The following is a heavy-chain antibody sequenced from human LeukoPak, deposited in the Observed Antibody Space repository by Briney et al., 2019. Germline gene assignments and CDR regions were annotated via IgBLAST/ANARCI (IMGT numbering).Heavy chain of an antibody. D-gene: IGHD6-19*01. CDR3: ARAYFVAVAGTGYYYYGMDV. J-gene: IGHJ6*02. Sequence: GASVKVSCKASGGTFSSYTISWVRQAPGQGLEWMGRIIPILGIANYAQKFQGRVTITADKSTSTAYMELSSLRSEDTAVHYCARAYFVAVAGTGYYYYGMDVWGQGTTVTVSS. CDR2: IIPILGIA. CDR1: GGTFSSYT. V-gene: IGHV1-69*02.